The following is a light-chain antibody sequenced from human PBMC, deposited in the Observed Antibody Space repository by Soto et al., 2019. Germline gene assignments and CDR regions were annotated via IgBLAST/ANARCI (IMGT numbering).Light chain of an antibody. V-gene: IGLV2-14*01. CDR2: DVS. Sequence: QSVLTQPASVSGSPGQSITISCTGTSSDVGGYNYVSWYQQHPGKAPKLMIYDVSNRPSGVSNRFSGSKPDNTASLTISGLQAEDEADYYCSSYTSSSSNYVFGNGTKVTVL. CDR1: SSDVGGYNY. J-gene: IGLJ1*01. CDR3: SSYTSSSSNYV.